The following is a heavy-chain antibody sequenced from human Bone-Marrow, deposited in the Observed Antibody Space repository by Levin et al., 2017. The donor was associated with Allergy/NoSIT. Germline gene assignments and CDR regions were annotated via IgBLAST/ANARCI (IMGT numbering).Heavy chain of an antibody. J-gene: IGHJ4*02. CDR2: MNPNSGNT. D-gene: IGHD2-15*01. CDR1: GYTFTSYD. CDR3: ARGWCSGGSCYSLPFDY. V-gene: IGHV1-8*01. Sequence: GESLKISCKASGYTFTSYDINWVRQATGQGLEWMGWMNPNSGNTGYAQKFQGRVTMTRNTSISTAYMELSSLRSEDTAVYYCARGWCSGGSCYSLPFDYWGQGTLVTVSS.